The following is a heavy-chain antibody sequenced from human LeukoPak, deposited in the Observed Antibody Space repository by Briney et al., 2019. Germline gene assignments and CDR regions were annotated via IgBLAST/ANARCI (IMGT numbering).Heavy chain of an antibody. Sequence: ASVKVSCKASGYTFTSYGISWVRQAPGQGLEWMGGISAYNGNTNYAQKLQGRVTMTTDTSTSTAYMELRSLRSADTAVYYCARDIWDFVKWMGNDAFDIWGQGTMVTVSS. J-gene: IGHJ3*02. D-gene: IGHD3/OR15-3a*01. CDR1: GYTFTSYG. CDR3: ARDIWDFVKWMGNDAFDI. CDR2: ISAYNGNT. V-gene: IGHV1-18*01.